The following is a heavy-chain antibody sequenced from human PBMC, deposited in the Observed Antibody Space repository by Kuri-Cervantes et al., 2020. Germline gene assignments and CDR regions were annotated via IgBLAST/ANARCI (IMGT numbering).Heavy chain of an antibody. CDR1: GGSISSSSYY. CDR2: IYYSGGT. J-gene: IGHJ6*03. V-gene: IGHV4-39*01. D-gene: IGHD4-11*01. CDR3: ARGLTGHRYYYYYYMDV. Sequence: SETLSLTCTVSGGSISSSSYYWGWIRQPPGKGLEWIGSIYYSGGTYYNPSLKSRVTISVDTSKNQFSLKLSSVTAADTAVYYCARGLTGHRYYYYYYMDVWGKGTTVTVSS.